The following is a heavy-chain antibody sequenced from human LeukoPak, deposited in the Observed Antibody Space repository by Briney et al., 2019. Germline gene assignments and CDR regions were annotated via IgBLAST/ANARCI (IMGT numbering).Heavy chain of an antibody. D-gene: IGHD3-9*01. J-gene: IGHJ3*02. Sequence: GASVKVSCKASGYTFTSYYMHWVRQAPGQGLEWMGIINPSGGSTSYAQKLQGRVTMTTDTSTSTAYMELRSLRSDDTAVYYCARDGLCITIFFDAFDIWGQGTMVTVSS. CDR1: GYTFTSYY. CDR3: ARDGLCITIFFDAFDI. CDR2: INPSGGST. V-gene: IGHV1-46*01.